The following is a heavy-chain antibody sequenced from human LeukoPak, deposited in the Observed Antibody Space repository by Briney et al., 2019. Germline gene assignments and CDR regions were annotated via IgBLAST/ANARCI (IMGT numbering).Heavy chain of an antibody. J-gene: IGHJ4*02. D-gene: IGHD4-17*01. CDR2: VYYSGRT. V-gene: IGHV4-39*07. CDR1: GGSISSSSYY. Sequence: SETLSLTCTVSGGSISSSSYYWDWIRQPPGKGLGWIGGVYYSGRTYYNPSLKSRVTISVDTSKNQFSLKLTSVTAADTAVYFCARDLTTVPGLIGYWGQGILVTVSS. CDR3: ARDLTTVPGLIGY.